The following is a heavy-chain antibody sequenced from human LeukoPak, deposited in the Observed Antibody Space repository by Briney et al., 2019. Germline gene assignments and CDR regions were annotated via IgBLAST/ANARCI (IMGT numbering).Heavy chain of an antibody. CDR2: ISTYDGNT. CDR1: GYTFNRNN. D-gene: IGHD3-22*01. CDR3: ARVTRGLYYDSSGSRALPFDY. V-gene: IGHV1-18*01. Sequence: GASVKVSCKASGYTFNRNNINWVRQAPGQGLEWMGGISTYDGNTNYAQKLQGRVTMTTDTSTSTAYMELRRLRSDDTAVYYCARVTRGLYYDSSGSRALPFDYWGQGTLVTVSS. J-gene: IGHJ4*02.